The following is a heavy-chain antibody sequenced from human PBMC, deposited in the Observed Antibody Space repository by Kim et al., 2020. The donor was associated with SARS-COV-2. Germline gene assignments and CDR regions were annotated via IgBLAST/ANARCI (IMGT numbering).Heavy chain of an antibody. D-gene: IGHD3-10*01. Sequence: GGSLRLSCAASGFTFKDHGMHWVRQAPGRGLEWVAVIEYNGIQKVYADSVRGRFTISRDNSNNILYLEMNSLRPEDTAVHYCAKFGPDYYWYYFNMDVWGQGTTVTVSS. CDR3: AKFGPDYYWYYFNMDV. J-gene: IGHJ6*02. V-gene: IGHV3-30*02. CDR1: GFTFKDHG. CDR2: IEYNGIQK.